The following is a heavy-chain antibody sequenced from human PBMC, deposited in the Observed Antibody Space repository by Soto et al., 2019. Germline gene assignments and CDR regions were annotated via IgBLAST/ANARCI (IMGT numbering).Heavy chain of an antibody. J-gene: IGHJ6*02. CDR2: IWSAGLI. CDR3: AREAPMNV. Sequence: GCLRLACAASGFTVSSKYMSWVRQAPGKGLEWVSIIWSAGLIYYADSVRGRFTISRDISKNILYLEMTSLRADDTAVYYCAREAPMNVWGQGTTVTVSS. CDR1: GFTVSSKY. V-gene: IGHV3-53*01.